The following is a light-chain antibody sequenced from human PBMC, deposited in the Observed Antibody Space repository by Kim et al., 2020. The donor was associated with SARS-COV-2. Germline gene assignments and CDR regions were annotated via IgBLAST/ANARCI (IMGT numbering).Light chain of an antibody. CDR2: GVT. CDR1: NSDVGRYDY. J-gene: IGLJ2*01. CDR3: TSYTSSDTWI. Sequence: GPSITIARTGTNSDVGRYDYVSWYQQHPAEVPTLIIYGVTKRPSGVSHRFSASKSGNTASLTISGLQPEDEAHYYCTSYTSSDTWIFGGGTQLTVL. V-gene: IGLV2-14*03.